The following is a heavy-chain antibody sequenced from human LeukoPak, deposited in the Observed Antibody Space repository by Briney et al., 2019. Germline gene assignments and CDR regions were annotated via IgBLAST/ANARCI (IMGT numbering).Heavy chain of an antibody. Sequence: ASVKGSCKASGYTFTSYGISWVRQAPGQGLELIGWISAYNGNTNYAQKLQGRVTMTTDTSTSTAYTELRSLRYADPAVYYCASPSHCSSTSRLEFDYWGQGTLVTVSS. V-gene: IGHV1-18*01. D-gene: IGHD2-2*01. CDR2: ISAYNGNT. CDR3: ASPSHCSSTSRLEFDY. CDR1: GYTFTSYG. J-gene: IGHJ4*02.